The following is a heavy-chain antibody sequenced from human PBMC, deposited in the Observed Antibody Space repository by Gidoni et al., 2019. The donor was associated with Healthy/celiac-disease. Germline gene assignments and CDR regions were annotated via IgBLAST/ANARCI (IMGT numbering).Heavy chain of an antibody. D-gene: IGHD3-10*01. Sequence: QVQLQESGPGLVKPSQTLSLTCTVSGCPLSSGGYYWSWIRQHPGKGLEWIGYIYYSGSTYYNPSLKSLVTISVDTSKNQFSLKLSSVTAADTAVYYCARATRSPIGSGANWFDPWGQGTLVTVSS. V-gene: IGHV4-31*01. CDR3: ARATRSPIGSGANWFDP. CDR1: GCPLSSGGYY. J-gene: IGHJ5*02. CDR2: IYYSGST.